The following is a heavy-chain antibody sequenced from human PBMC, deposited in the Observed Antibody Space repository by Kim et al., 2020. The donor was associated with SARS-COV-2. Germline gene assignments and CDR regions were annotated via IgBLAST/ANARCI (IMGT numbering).Heavy chain of an antibody. J-gene: IGHJ6*02. Sequence: ASVKVSCKASGYTFTSYYMHWVRQAPGKGLEGMGIINPSGGSTSYAQTFQGRVTMTRDTSTSTVYMELSSLRSEDTAVYYCARDLSRFVDLWGIVGASPLSNGLDVWGQGTTVTVSS. CDR2: INPSGGST. CDR3: ARDLSRFVDLWGIVGASPLSNGLDV. D-gene: IGHD1-26*01. CDR1: GYTFTSYY. V-gene: IGHV1-46*01.